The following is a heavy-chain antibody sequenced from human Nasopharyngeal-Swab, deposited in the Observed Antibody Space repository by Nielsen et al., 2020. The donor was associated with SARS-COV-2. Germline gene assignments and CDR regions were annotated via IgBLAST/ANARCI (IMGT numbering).Heavy chain of an antibody. V-gene: IGHV4-59*01. CDR3: ARGGGSSSWVDY. D-gene: IGHD6-13*01. Sequence: CQAPGKGLEWIGYIYYSGSTNYNPSLKSRVTISVDTSKNQFSLKLRSVTAAATAVYYCARGGGSSSWVDYWGQGTLVTVSS. CDR2: IYYSGST. J-gene: IGHJ4*02.